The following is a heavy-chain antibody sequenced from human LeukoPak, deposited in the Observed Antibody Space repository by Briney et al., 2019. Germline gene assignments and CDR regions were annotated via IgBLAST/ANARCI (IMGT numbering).Heavy chain of an antibody. CDR3: AKGRGFFY. D-gene: IGHD3-3*01. V-gene: IGHV3-43*02. CDR2: ITENGGIT. Sequence: SGGSLRLSCGASGFTFDDYAMYWVRQAPGKGLECVSLITENGGITSYRDTVTGRFTVSRDNSKNSLYLQMNSLRTEDSALYYCAKGRGFFYWGQGTLVTVSS. J-gene: IGHJ4*02. CDR1: GFTFDDYA.